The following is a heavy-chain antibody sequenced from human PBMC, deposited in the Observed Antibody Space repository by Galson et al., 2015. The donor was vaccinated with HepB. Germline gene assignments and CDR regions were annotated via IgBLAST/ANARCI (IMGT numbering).Heavy chain of an antibody. Sequence: SLRLSCAASGFTFSSYSMNWVRQAPGKGLEWVSYISSSSSTIYYADSVKGRFTISRDNAKNSLYLQMNSLRDEDTAVYYCARDSNYYDSSALSGLNAFDIWGQGTMVTVSS. CDR3: ARDSNYYDSSALSGLNAFDI. J-gene: IGHJ3*02. CDR2: ISSSSSTI. V-gene: IGHV3-48*02. D-gene: IGHD3-22*01. CDR1: GFTFSSYS.